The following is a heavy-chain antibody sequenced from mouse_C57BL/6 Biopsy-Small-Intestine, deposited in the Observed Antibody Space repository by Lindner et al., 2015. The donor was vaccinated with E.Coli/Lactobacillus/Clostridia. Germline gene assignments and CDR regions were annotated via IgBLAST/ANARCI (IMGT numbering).Heavy chain of an antibody. Sequence: VQLQESGGGLVKPGGSLKLSCAASGFTFSDYGMHWVRQAPEKGLEWVAYISSDSSTIYYADTVKGRFSISRDNAKSTLFLQMTSLRSEDTAMYYCARPRFYAMDYWGQGTSVTVSS. V-gene: IGHV5-17*01. CDR3: ARPRFYAMDY. CDR1: GFTFSDYG. J-gene: IGHJ4*01. CDR2: ISSDSSTI.